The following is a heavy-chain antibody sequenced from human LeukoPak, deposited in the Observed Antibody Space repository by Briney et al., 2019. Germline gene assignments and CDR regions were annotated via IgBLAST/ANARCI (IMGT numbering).Heavy chain of an antibody. CDR1: GGSISSYY. J-gene: IGHJ3*02. Sequence: SETLSLTGPVSGGSISSYYGTWIRQPPGKGLEWIGYIYYSGSTNYNPSLKSRVTISVDMSKNQFSLKLSSVTAADTAVYYCARATYDSSAFDIWGQGTMVTVSS. D-gene: IGHD3-22*01. CDR2: IYYSGST. CDR3: ARATYDSSAFDI. V-gene: IGHV4-59*01.